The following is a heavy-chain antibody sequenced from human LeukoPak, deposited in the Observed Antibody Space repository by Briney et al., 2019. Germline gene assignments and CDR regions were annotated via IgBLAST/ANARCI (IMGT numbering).Heavy chain of an antibody. CDR3: ARGGVVVPAAPGDY. CDR1: GYTFTGYY. V-gene: IGHV1-2*02. J-gene: IGHJ4*02. Sequence: AASVKVSCTASGYTFTGYYMHWVRQAPGQGLEWMGWINPNSGGTNYAQKFQGRVTMTRDTSISTAYMELSRLRSDDTAVYYCARGGVVVPAAPGDYWGQGTLVTVSS. D-gene: IGHD2-2*01. CDR2: INPNSGGT.